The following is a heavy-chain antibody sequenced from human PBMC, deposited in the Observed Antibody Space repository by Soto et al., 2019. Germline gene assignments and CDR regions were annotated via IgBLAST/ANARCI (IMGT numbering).Heavy chain of an antibody. CDR2: IYHSGTT. CDR1: GASIRGSKW. J-gene: IGHJ5*02. D-gene: IGHD3-16*01. CDR3: ARDKANVGGYNQFDP. Sequence: SETLSLTCAVSGASIRGSKWWSWVRQPPGKGLEWIGDIYHSGTTNYNPSLKSRVTMSVDKSKNQFSLNLTSVTAADTAVYYCARDKANVGGYNQFDPWGPGTLV. V-gene: IGHV4-4*02.